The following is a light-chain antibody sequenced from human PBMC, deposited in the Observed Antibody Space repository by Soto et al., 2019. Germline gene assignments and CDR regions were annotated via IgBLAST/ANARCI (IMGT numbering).Light chain of an antibody. V-gene: IGKV3-15*01. CDR2: GAS. CDR1: QSVSTN. J-gene: IGKJ5*01. CDR3: QQCSDLST. Sequence: EIVMPQSPAILSVSPGERVTLSCRASQSVSTNLAWYQQKPGQAPRLLIYGASTRASGVPVRFSGSGSGTEFTLTISSLQSEDFAFYYCQQCSDLSTFGQGTRLEMK.